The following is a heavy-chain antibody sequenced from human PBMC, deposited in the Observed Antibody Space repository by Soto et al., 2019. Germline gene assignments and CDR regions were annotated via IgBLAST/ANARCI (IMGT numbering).Heavy chain of an antibody. CDR3: ARDKITGILDY. Sequence: GASLKVSCKASGGTLSDYAFSWVRQAPGQGLEWMGGIIPIFGSANYAQKLQGRVTITTDKSASTAYMELSSLRSEDTAVYYCARDKITGILDYWGQGTLVTVSS. V-gene: IGHV1-69*05. D-gene: IGHD1-20*01. CDR2: IIPIFGSA. CDR1: GGTLSDYA. J-gene: IGHJ4*02.